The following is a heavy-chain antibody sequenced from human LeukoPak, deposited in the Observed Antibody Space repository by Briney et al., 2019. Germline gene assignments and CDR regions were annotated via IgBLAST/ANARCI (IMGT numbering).Heavy chain of an antibody. CDR3: AKDPGYYGSGTYPTLFNY. CDR1: GFIFDIYA. Sequence: GGSLRLSCAASGFIFDIYAMTWVRQAPGKGLEWVSVVSGRDETTYYADSVKGRFTISRDNSKNTLYLQMNSLRAEDTAMYYCAKDPGYYGSGTYPTLFNYWGQGTLVTVSS. D-gene: IGHD3-10*01. CDR2: VSGRDETT. J-gene: IGHJ4*02. V-gene: IGHV3-23*01.